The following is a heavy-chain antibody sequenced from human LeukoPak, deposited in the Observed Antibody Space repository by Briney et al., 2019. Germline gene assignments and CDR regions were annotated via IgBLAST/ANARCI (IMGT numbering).Heavy chain of an antibody. V-gene: IGHV4-59*08. J-gene: IGHJ6*03. CDR3: ASTPYYYYYMDV. CDR1: GGSISSYY. CDR2: IYYSGST. Sequence: SETLSLTCTVSGGSISSYYWSWIRQPPGKGLEWIGYIYYSGSTNYNPSLKSRVTISVDTSKNQFSLKLSSVTAADTAVYYCASTPYYYYYMDVWGKGTTVTVPS.